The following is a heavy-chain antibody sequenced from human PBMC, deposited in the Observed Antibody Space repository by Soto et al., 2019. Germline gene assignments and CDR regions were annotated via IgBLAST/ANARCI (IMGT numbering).Heavy chain of an antibody. V-gene: IGHV1-18*01. CDR3: AKNSGPNWYFDL. D-gene: IGHD1-26*01. J-gene: IGHJ2*01. CDR2: ISGYNGIT. Sequence: QVQLVQSGPEVKKPGASVKVSCKASGYTFTSYEITWVRQAPGQGLEWMGWISGYNGITNYAQKFQGRVTMTTETSTSTAYMELRSLRSDGTAVYYCAKNSGPNWYFDLWGRGTLVTVSS. CDR1: GYTFTSYE.